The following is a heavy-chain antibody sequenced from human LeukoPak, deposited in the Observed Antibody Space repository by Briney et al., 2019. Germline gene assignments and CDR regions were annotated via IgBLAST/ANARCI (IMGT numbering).Heavy chain of an antibody. CDR1: GFTFSSYA. CDR2: ISGSGGST. CDR3: AAAPFSSSSWFDP. V-gene: IGHV3-23*01. Sequence: PGGSLRLSCAASGFTFSSYAMSWVRQAPGKGLEWGPAISGSGGSTYYADSVKGRFTISRDNSKNTLYLQLNRLRAEDTAVYYCAAAPFSSSSWFDPWGQGTLVTVSS. J-gene: IGHJ5*02. D-gene: IGHD6-6*01.